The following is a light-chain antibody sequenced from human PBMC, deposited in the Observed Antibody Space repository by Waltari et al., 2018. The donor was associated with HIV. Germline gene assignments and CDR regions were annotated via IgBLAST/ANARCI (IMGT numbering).Light chain of an antibody. V-gene: IGKV1-9*01. CDR2: STS. CDR3: QQLQSYPIT. J-gene: IGKJ5*01. Sequence: IQLTQSPSVLPAPVGARVSISCRASPVINRSLAWYQHTPGTAPKLLIYSTSTLQTGFPSRFSGSGTGTYLALTITGLQSEDFSTYYCQQLQSYPITFGQGTR. CDR1: PVINRS.